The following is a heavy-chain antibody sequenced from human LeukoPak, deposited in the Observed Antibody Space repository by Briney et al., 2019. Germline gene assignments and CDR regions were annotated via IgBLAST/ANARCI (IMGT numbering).Heavy chain of an antibody. CDR2: INHSGST. CDR3: ARSSYRGPYYFDY. Sequence: PSETLSLTCAVYGGSFGGCYWSWIRQPPGKGLEWIGEINHSGSTNYNPSLKSRVTISVDTSKNQFSLKLSSVTAAATAVYYCARSSYRGPYYFDYWGQGTLVTVSS. D-gene: IGHD5-18*01. V-gene: IGHV4-34*01. J-gene: IGHJ4*02. CDR1: GGSFGGCY.